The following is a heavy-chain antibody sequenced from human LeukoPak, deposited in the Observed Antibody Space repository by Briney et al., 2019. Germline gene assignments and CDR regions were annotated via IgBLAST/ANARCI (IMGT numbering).Heavy chain of an antibody. CDR1: GFTFNSYG. Sequence: GRSLRLSCAASGFTFNSYGMHWVRQAPGKGLEWVAFISYDESNKYYADSVKGRFTISRDNSKNTLYLQMNSLRAEDTAVYYCVKDRTGTYTLDYWGQGTLVTVSS. D-gene: IGHD3-10*01. V-gene: IGHV3-30*18. CDR2: ISYDESNK. CDR3: VKDRTGTYTLDY. J-gene: IGHJ4*02.